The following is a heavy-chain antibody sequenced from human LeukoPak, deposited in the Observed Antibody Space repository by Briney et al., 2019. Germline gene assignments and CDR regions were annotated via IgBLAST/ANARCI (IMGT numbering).Heavy chain of an antibody. Sequence: ASVKVSCKASGYTFTSYAMHWVRQAPGQGLEWMGIINPTGGSTTYAQKFQGRVTMTRDTSTSTVYMELSSLRSDDTAVYYCARTAARRFDYWGQGTLVTASS. CDR1: GYTFTSYA. V-gene: IGHV1-46*01. CDR2: INPTGGST. J-gene: IGHJ4*02. D-gene: IGHD6-6*01. CDR3: ARTAARRFDY.